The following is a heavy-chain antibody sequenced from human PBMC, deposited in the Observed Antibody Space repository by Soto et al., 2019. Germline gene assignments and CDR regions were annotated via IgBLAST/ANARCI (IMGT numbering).Heavy chain of an antibody. Sequence: ASVKVSCXXSGGTFSSYAISWVRQAPGQGLEWMGGIIPIFGTANYAQKFQGRVTITADESTSTAYMELSSLRSEDTAVYYCARDGVIAAAGTTWFDPWGQGTLVTVSS. V-gene: IGHV1-69*13. CDR2: IIPIFGTA. CDR1: GGTFSSYA. D-gene: IGHD6-13*01. J-gene: IGHJ5*02. CDR3: ARDGVIAAAGTTWFDP.